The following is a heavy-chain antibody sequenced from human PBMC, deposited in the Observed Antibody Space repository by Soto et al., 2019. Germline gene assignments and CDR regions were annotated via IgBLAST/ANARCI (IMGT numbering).Heavy chain of an antibody. J-gene: IGHJ6*02. Sequence: GSLRLSSAASGXTFSNACMSWVRQAPGRGLEWVGGIRSKTDGGTTDYAAPVKGRFTSSRDYSKNTLYLQMNRLKTEDTAVYHCTTDGSDFWSGYPTSYYYYYGMDVWGQGTTVTVSS. CDR2: IRSKTDGGTT. CDR3: TTDGSDFWSGYPTSYYYYYGMDV. CDR1: GXTFSNAC. D-gene: IGHD3-3*01. V-gene: IGHV3-15*01.